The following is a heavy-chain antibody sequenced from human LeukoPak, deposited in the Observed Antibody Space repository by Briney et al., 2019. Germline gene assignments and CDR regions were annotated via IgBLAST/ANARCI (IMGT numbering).Heavy chain of an antibody. CDR2: IYHSGST. Sequence: SETLSLTCTVSGYSISSGYYWGWIRQPPGKGLEWIGSIYHSGSTYYNPSLKSRVTISVDTSKNQFSLKLSSVTAADTAVYYCARGIAVAGTLYFDYWGQGTLVTVSS. J-gene: IGHJ4*02. CDR3: ARGIAVAGTLYFDY. V-gene: IGHV4-38-2*02. CDR1: GYSISSGYY. D-gene: IGHD6-19*01.